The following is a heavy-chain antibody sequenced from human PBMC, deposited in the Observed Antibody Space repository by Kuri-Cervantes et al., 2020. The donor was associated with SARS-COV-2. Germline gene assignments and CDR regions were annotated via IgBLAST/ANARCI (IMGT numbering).Heavy chain of an antibody. D-gene: IGHD2-21*01. Sequence: LSLTCAASAFTFSSYAMHWVRQAPGKGLEWVAIISYDGSNKYYADSVKGRFTISRDNSKSTLYLQMNSLRAEDTAVYYCARDRVGVHDYWGQGTLVTVSS. CDR1: AFTFSSYA. J-gene: IGHJ4*02. V-gene: IGHV3-30-3*01. CDR2: ISYDGSNK. CDR3: ARDRVGVHDY.